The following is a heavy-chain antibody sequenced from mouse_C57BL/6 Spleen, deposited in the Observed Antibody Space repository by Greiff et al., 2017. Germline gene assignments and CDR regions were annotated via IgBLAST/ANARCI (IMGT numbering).Heavy chain of an antibody. Sequence: QVTLKVSGPGILQPSQILSLTRPFFGFPLSTLGMGVGWIRPPSGKGLEWLARIWWDDDKYYNPDLKSRLTISKDTSKNQVFLKITNVDTADTAAYYCARMSTVVATDYWGQGTTLTVSS. CDR3: ARMSTVVATDY. CDR2: IWWDDDK. CDR1: GFPLSTLGMG. J-gene: IGHJ2*01. V-gene: IGHV8-8*01. D-gene: IGHD1-1*01.